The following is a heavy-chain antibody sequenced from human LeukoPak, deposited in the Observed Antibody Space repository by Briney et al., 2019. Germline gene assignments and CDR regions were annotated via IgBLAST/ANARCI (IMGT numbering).Heavy chain of an antibody. Sequence: ASVKVSCKASGYTFTSYYMHWVRQAPGEGLEWMGIINPTGGSTSYAQKFQGRVTMTRDTSTSTVYMELSSLRSDDTAVYYCARRSRDGYNSFDYWGQGTLVTVSS. J-gene: IGHJ4*02. D-gene: IGHD5-24*01. V-gene: IGHV1-46*01. CDR2: INPTGGST. CDR3: ARRSRDGYNSFDY. CDR1: GYTFTSYY.